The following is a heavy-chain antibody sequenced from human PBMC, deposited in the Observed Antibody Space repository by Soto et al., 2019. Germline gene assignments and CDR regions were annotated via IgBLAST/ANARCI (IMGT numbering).Heavy chain of an antibody. Sequence: QVQLVQSGAEVKRPGSSVKVSCKASGDTFSFYSINWVRQAPGLGLEWMGRVNPILSLSNYAQRFQGRVMMTADKSTSTAYMVLSSLTSEETAIFYCATSYGSGYRAFDYWGQGAQVIVSS. CDR2: VNPILSLS. J-gene: IGHJ4*02. CDR3: ATSYGSGYRAFDY. CDR1: GDTFSFYS. V-gene: IGHV1-69*02. D-gene: IGHD3-10*01.